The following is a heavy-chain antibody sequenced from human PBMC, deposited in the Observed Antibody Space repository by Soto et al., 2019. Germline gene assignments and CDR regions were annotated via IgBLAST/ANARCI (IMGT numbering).Heavy chain of an antibody. Sequence: EVQLVESGGGLVQPGGSLRLSCEASGFTFSSYWMHWVRQVPGKGLVWVSRLNGDGTTTNYADSVKGRFTISRDNPKNTVYLQMSSLRAEDTAVYYCERGIRIYYAMDVWGQGTTVTVSS. CDR2: LNGDGTTT. CDR3: ERGIRIYYAMDV. J-gene: IGHJ6*02. D-gene: IGHD2-15*01. CDR1: GFTFSSYW. V-gene: IGHV3-74*01.